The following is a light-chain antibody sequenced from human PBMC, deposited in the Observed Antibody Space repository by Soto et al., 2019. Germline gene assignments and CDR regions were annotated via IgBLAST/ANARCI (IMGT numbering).Light chain of an antibody. CDR2: DVT. CDR3: CSHAGGDSWV. Sequence: QSALTQPRSVSGSPGQSVTISCTGTSGDVGAYDRVSWYQHHPTKAPKLIIYDVTNRPSGVPYRLSGSKSGSTASLTISGLQAEDEADYYCCSHAGGDSWVFGGGTKLTVL. V-gene: IGLV2-11*01. CDR1: SGDVGAYDR. J-gene: IGLJ3*02.